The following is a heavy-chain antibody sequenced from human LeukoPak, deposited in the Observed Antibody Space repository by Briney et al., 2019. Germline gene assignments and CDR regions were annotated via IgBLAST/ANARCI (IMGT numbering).Heavy chain of an antibody. Sequence: ASVRVSCKASGYTFTSYYMHWVRQAPGQGLEWMGIINPSGGSTSYAQKFQGRVTMTRDTSTSTVYMELSSLRSEDTAVYYCARDLGAVAGSPEIDYWGQGTLVTVSS. CDR1: GYTFTSYY. CDR2: INPSGGST. D-gene: IGHD6-19*01. V-gene: IGHV1-46*01. J-gene: IGHJ4*02. CDR3: ARDLGAVAGSPEIDY.